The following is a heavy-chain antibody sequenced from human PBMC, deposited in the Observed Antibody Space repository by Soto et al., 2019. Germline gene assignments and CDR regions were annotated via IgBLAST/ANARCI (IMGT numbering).Heavy chain of an antibody. V-gene: IGHV3-30-3*01. CDR3: ARDPSWVISWFQYFDY. CDR1: GFTFSSYA. Sequence: QVQLVESGGGVVQPGRSLRLSCAASGFTFSSYAMHWVRQAPGKGLAWVAVISYDGSNKYYADSVKGRFTIFRDNSKNTLDLQMNSLRAEDTAVYYCARDPSWVISWFQYFDYWGQGTLVTVSS. D-gene: IGHD6-13*01. CDR2: ISYDGSNK. J-gene: IGHJ4*02.